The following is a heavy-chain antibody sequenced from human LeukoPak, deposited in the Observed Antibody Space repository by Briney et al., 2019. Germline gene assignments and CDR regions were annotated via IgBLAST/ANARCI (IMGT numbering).Heavy chain of an antibody. CDR3: ARVYCSSTSCYGDY. V-gene: IGHV4-59*01. Sequence: PSETLSLTCTVSGGSISSYYWSWIRQPPGKGLEWIGYIYYSGSTNYNPSLKSRVTISVDTSKNQFSLKLSSVTAADTAVYYCARVYCSSTSCYGDYWSQGTLVTVSS. CDR2: IYYSGST. CDR1: GGSISSYY. D-gene: IGHD2-2*01. J-gene: IGHJ4*02.